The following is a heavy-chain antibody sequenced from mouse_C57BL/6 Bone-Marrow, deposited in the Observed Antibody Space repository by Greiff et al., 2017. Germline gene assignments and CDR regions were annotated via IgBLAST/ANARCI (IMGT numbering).Heavy chain of an antibody. CDR3: AIFYSNLFDY. J-gene: IGHJ2*01. CDR2: ISSGSSTI. D-gene: IGHD2-5*01. CDR1: GFTFSDYG. V-gene: IGHV5-17*01. Sequence: EVQLQESGGGLVKPGGSLKLSCAASGFTFSDYGMHWVRQAPEKGLEWVAYISSGSSTIYYADTVKGRFTISRDNAKNTLFLQMTSLRSEDTAMYYCAIFYSNLFDYWGQGTTLTVSS.